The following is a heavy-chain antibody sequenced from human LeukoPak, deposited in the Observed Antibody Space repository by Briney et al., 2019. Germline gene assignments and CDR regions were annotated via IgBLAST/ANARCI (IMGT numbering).Heavy chain of an antibody. CDR2: ISGIGGTT. J-gene: IGHJ4*02. V-gene: IGHV3-23*01. D-gene: IGHD3-22*01. Sequence: QPGGSLRLACVASGFTFSSYAMSWVRYAPGKGLEWVSAISGIGGTTYYRDSVNGPLNISSDNSKNTLYLQMNSLTADDTAVYYCATGQDQITMIVVVITTGAFDYWGQGTLVTVSS. CDR1: GFTFSSYA. CDR3: ATGQDQITMIVVVITTGAFDY.